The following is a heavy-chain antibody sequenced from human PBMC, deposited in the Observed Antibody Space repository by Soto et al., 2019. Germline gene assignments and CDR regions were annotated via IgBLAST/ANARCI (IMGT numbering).Heavy chain of an antibody. Sequence: EVQLVESGGGLVQPGGSLRLSCAASGFMFSGYWMSWVRQAPGKGLEWVANIKQDESEKYYVDSVKGRFTISRDNAKQSLYLQMNSLRAEDTAVFYCARVGGAYYLDYWGQGTLVTVSS. CDR2: IKQDESEK. CDR3: ARVGGAYYLDY. CDR1: GFMFSGYW. J-gene: IGHJ4*02. V-gene: IGHV3-7*01. D-gene: IGHD3-16*01.